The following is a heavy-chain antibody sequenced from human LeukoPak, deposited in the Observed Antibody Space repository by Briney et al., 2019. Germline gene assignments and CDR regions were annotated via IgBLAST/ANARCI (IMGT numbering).Heavy chain of an antibody. CDR3: AKYSTYCGGDCYYYLDY. Sequence: GGSLRLSCAVSGFSLSNYWMSWVRQTPGKGLEWVANIKQDGSEKHYVDSVKGRFAISRDNTKNSLYLLMNSLRAEDTAIYYCAKYSTYCGGDCYYYLDYWGQGTLVTVSS. D-gene: IGHD2-21*02. CDR1: GFSLSNYW. CDR2: IKQDGSEK. J-gene: IGHJ4*02. V-gene: IGHV3-7*02.